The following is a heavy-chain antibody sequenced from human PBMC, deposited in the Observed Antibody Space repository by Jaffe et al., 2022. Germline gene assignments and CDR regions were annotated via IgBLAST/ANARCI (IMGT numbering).Heavy chain of an antibody. V-gene: IGHV3-72*01. J-gene: IGHJ4*02. D-gene: IGHD2-8*01. CDR2: ILRKSQNFAT. CDR3: VRDGMRGGDLDY. CDR1: GFSFSDHY. Sequence: EVQLVESGGGLVQPGGSLRLSCVGSGFSFSDHYLDWVRQAPGKGLEWVGRILRKSQNFATEYAASVKGRFTISRDDSKTSLYLQMDSLKTDDTAVYYCVRDGMRGGDLDYWGRGTLVTVSS.